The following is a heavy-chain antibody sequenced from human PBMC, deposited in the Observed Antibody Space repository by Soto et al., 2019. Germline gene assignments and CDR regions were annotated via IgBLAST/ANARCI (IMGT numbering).Heavy chain of an antibody. CDR3: AKEEIITMGRDYGMDV. CDR2: ISGSGGST. V-gene: IGHV3-23*01. CDR1: GFTFSSYA. Sequence: EVQLLESGGGLVQPGGSLRLSCAASGFTFSSYAMSWVRQAPGKGLEWVSAISGSGGSTYYADSVKGRFTISRDNSKNTLYLQMNSLRDEDTAVYYCAKEEIITMGRDYGMDVWGQGTTVTVAS. D-gene: IGHD3-10*01. J-gene: IGHJ6*02.